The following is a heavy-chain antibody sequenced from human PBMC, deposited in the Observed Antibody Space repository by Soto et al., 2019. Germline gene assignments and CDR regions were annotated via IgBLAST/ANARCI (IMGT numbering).Heavy chain of an antibody. CDR1: GFTFSDYY. V-gene: IGHV3-11*05. CDR3: ARDADILTGSDAFDI. J-gene: IGHJ3*02. D-gene: IGHD3-9*01. CDR2: ISSSSSYT. Sequence: QMQLVESGGGLVKPGGSLRLSCAASGFTFSDYYMSWIRQAPGKGLEWVSYISSSSSYTNYADSVKGRFTISRDNAKNSLYLQMNSLRAEDTAVYYCARDADILTGSDAFDIWGQGTMVTDSS.